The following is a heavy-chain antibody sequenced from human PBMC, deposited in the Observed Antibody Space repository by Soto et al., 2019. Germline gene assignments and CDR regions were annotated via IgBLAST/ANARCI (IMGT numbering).Heavy chain of an antibody. CDR1: GGSISSGDYY. J-gene: IGHJ4*02. Sequence: SETLSLTCTVSGGSISSGDYYWSWIRQPPGKGLEWIGYIYYSGSTYYNPSLKSRVTISVDTSKNQFSLKLSSVTAADTAVYYCARGREYDNHYFDYWGQGTLVTVSS. D-gene: IGHD3-9*01. CDR3: ARGREYDNHYFDY. CDR2: IYYSGST. V-gene: IGHV4-30-4*01.